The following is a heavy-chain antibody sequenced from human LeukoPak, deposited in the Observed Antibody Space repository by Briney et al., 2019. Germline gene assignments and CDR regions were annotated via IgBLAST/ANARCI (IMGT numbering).Heavy chain of an antibody. Sequence: AGSLRLSCAASGFRFSSYGMHWVRQAPGKGLEWVAFIRYDGSNKYYADSVNGRFTISRDNSKNTLYLQMNSLRAEDTAVYYCAKAYSSTWNTDYFDSWGQGSLVTVSS. CDR2: IRYDGSNK. D-gene: IGHD6-13*01. V-gene: IGHV3-30*02. CDR3: AKAYSSTWNTDYFDS. CDR1: GFRFSSYG. J-gene: IGHJ4*02.